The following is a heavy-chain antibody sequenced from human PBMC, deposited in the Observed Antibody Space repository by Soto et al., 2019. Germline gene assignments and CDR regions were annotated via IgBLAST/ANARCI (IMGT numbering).Heavy chain of an antibody. CDR1: GFTFSSYA. V-gene: IGHV3-23*01. CDR3: AKVALSYGDYVGAYYYGMDV. CDR2: ISGSGGST. Sequence: EVQLLESGGGLVQPGGSLRLSCAASGFTFSSYAMSWVRQAPGKGLEWVSAISGSGGSTYYADSVKGRFTISRDNSKNTLYLQMNSLRAEDTAVYYCAKVALSYGDYVGAYYYGMDVWGQGTTVTVSS. J-gene: IGHJ6*02. D-gene: IGHD4-17*01.